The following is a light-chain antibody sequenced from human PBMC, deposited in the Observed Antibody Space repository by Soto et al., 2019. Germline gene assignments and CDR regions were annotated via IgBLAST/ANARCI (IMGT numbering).Light chain of an antibody. J-gene: IGKJ3*01. CDR1: QSISSY. Sequence: DIQMTQSPSFLSASVGDRVTITCRASQSISSYLNWYQQKPGKAPKLLIYAASSLQSGVPSRFSGSGSGTDFTLTISSLLPEDFATYYSQCGYSTLTFGPGTKVDIK. CDR3: QCGYSTLT. V-gene: IGKV1-39*02. CDR2: AAS.